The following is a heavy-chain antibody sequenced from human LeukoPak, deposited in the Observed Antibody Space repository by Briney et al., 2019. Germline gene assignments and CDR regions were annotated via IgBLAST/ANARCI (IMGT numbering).Heavy chain of an antibody. V-gene: IGHV3-30*18. CDR2: ISYDGSNK. Sequence: GRSLRLSCAASGFTFSSYGIHWVRQAPGKGLEWVAVISYDGSNKYYADSVKGRFTISRDNSKNTLYLQMNSLRAEDTAVYYCAKDFGSYYDSSEGPDYWGQGTLVTVSS. CDR3: AKDFGSYYDSSEGPDY. J-gene: IGHJ4*02. D-gene: IGHD3-22*01. CDR1: GFTFSSYG.